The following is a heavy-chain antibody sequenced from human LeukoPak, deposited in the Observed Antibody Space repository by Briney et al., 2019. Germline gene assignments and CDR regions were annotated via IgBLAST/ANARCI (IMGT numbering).Heavy chain of an antibody. D-gene: IGHD1-26*01. V-gene: IGHV1-2*02. CDR1: GYTFTSYG. CDR3: ASLYSGSQPPGSAFAI. CDR2: INPNSGGK. J-gene: IGHJ3*02. Sequence: ASVKVSCKASGYTFTSYGISWVRQAPGQGLEWMGWINPNSGGKNYAQKFQGRVTMTRDTSISTAYMELSRLRSDDTAVYYCASLYSGSQPPGSAFAIWGQGTMVTASS.